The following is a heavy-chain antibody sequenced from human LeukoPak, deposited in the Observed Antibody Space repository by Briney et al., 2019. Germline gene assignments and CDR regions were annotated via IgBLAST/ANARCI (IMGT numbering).Heavy chain of an antibody. CDR2: ISYDGSNK. J-gene: IGHJ6*02. CDR3: ARDANGYGDDPFYYYYGMDV. Sequence: GGSLRLSCAASGFTFSSYGMHWVRQAPGKGLEWVAVISYDGSNKYYADSVKGRFTISRDNSKNTLYLQMNSLRAEDTAVYYCARDANGYGDDPFYYYYGMDVWGQGTTVTVSS. D-gene: IGHD4-17*01. V-gene: IGHV3-30*03. CDR1: GFTFSSYG.